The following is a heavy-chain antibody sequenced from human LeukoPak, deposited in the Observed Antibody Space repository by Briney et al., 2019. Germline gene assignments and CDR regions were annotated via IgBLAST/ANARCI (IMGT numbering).Heavy chain of an antibody. D-gene: IGHD5-18*01. J-gene: IGHJ3*02. V-gene: IGHV1-46*01. CDR3: ACLMRGDTAMVDAFDI. CDR2: INPSGGST. Sequence: ASVKVSCKASGYTFTSYYMHWVRQAPGQGLEWMGIINPSGGSTSYAQKFQGRVTMTRDMSTSTVYMELSSLRSEDTAVYYCACLMRGDTAMVDAFDIWGQGTMVTVSS. CDR1: GYTFTSYY.